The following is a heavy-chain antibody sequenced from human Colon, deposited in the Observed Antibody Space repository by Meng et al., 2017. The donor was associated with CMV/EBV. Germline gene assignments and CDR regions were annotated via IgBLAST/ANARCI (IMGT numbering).Heavy chain of an antibody. Sequence: GESLKISCAASGFSFSSYGMNWVRQAPGKGLEWVSSITIASLYTHYADSVRGRFTISRDNANSSVYLHMTTLRAEDTAVYYCARAGLRAVEATRSDYWGQGTLVTVSS. CDR3: ARAGLRAVEATRSDY. D-gene: IGHD6-19*01. J-gene: IGHJ4*02. CDR1: GFSFSSYG. V-gene: IGHV3-21*01. CDR2: ITIASLYT.